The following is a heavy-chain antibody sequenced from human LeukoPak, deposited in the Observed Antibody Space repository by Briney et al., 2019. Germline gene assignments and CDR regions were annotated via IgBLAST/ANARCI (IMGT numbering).Heavy chain of an antibody. CDR1: GFTFSSFT. Sequence: PGGSLRLSCAASGFTFSSFTMHWVRQAPGKGLEWVALISNDESSEYYADSVKGRFTISRDNSKNTLYLQMNSLRTEDTAVYYCASLIGKDYSLFDYWGQGTLVTVSS. CDR3: ASLIGKDYSLFDY. CDR2: ISNDESSE. V-gene: IGHV3-30-3*01. J-gene: IGHJ4*02. D-gene: IGHD4-11*01.